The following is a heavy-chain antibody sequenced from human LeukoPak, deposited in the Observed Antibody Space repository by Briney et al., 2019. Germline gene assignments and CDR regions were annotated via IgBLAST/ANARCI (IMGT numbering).Heavy chain of an antibody. CDR1: GFTSSSYW. CDR2: IKQDGSEK. CDR3: ASLSTSFGMDV. Sequence: PGGSLRLSCAASGFTSSSYWMSWVRQAPGKGLEWVANIKQDGSEKYYVDSVKGRFTISRDNAKSSLYLQMNSLRAEDTAVYYCASLSTSFGMDVWGQGTTVTVSS. D-gene: IGHD5/OR15-5a*01. J-gene: IGHJ6*02. V-gene: IGHV3-7*05.